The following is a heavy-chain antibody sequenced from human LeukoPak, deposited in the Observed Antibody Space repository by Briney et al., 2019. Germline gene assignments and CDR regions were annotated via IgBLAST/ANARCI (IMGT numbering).Heavy chain of an antibody. D-gene: IGHD5-24*01. CDR1: GYTFTGYY. CDR3: ARDRGPGYTPIDY. V-gene: IGHV1-2*02. CDR2: INPNSGGT. Sequence: ASVKVSCKASGYTFTGYYMHWVRQAPGQGLEWMGWINPNSGGTNYAQKFQGRVTMTRDTSISTAYMELSRLRSDDTAVYYCARDRGPGYTPIDYWGQGTLVTVSS. J-gene: IGHJ4*02.